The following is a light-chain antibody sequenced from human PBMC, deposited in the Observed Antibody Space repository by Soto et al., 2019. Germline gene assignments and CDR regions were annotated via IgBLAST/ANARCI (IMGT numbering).Light chain of an antibody. V-gene: IGLV2-14*01. CDR2: DVT. CDR3: TSYTSSSTYV. Sequence: QSALTQPASVSGSPGQSITVSCTETSSDVGGYDYVSWYQQHPGNAPKLLISDVTNRPSGVSNRFSGSKSGNTASLTISGLQTEDEADYYCTSYTSSSTYVFGTGTKLTVL. J-gene: IGLJ1*01. CDR1: SSDVGGYDY.